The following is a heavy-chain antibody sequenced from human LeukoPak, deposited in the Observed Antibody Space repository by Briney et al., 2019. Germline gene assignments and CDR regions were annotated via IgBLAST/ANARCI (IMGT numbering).Heavy chain of an antibody. Sequence: GKSLRLSCAASGFSFNNYAMYWVRQAPGKGLEWVALISYDGGDKYYAESMKGRFTISRDNAKNTLYLEMNSLRAEDTAVYYCARGTYTGSRPDYWGQGTLVTVSS. J-gene: IGHJ4*02. CDR1: GFSFNNYA. D-gene: IGHD1-1*01. CDR3: ARGTYTGSRPDY. CDR2: ISYDGGDK. V-gene: IGHV3-30*03.